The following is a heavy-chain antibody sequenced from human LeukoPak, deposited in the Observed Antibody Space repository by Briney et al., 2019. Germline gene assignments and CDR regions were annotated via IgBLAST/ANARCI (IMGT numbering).Heavy chain of an antibody. CDR2: ISSSGSTI. CDR1: GFTFSDYY. D-gene: IGHD3-3*01. V-gene: IGHV3-11*04. J-gene: IGHJ5*02. Sequence: AGGSLRLSCAASGFTFSDYYMSWIRQAPGKGLEWVSYISSSGSTIYYADSVKGRFTISRDNAKNSLYLQMNSLRAEDTAVYYCARDEYYDFWSGYSNWFDPWGQGTLVTVSS. CDR3: ARDEYYDFWSGYSNWFDP.